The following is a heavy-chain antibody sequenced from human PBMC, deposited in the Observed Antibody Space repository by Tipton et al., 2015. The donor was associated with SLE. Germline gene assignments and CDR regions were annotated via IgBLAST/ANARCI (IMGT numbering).Heavy chain of an antibody. CDR2: TSRDGSNT. CDR3: GRGVYSEGSVGMDV. Sequence: SLRLSCAASGFTFSSHWMYWVRQAPGKGLVWVSRTSRDGSNTYYADSVEGRFTISRDNAKNTLYLQMHSLRVDDTAVYYCGRGVYSEGSVGMDVWGQGTTVTVSS. V-gene: IGHV3-74*01. J-gene: IGHJ6*02. D-gene: IGHD3-22*01. CDR1: GFTFSSHW.